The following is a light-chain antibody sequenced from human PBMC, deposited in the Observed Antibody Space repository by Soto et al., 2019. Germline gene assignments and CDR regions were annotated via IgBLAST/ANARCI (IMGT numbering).Light chain of an antibody. CDR1: SSNIGAGYD. J-gene: IGLJ2*01. CDR2: QNN. V-gene: IGLV1-40*01. Sequence: QSVLTQPPSVSGAPGQRVSISCTGSSSNIGAGYDVHWYEHLPGTAPKLLIYQNNIRPSGVPDRFSGSKSGTSASLAITGLQAEDEADYYCQSYDSSLSAVVFGGGTKLTVL. CDR3: QSYDSSLSAVV.